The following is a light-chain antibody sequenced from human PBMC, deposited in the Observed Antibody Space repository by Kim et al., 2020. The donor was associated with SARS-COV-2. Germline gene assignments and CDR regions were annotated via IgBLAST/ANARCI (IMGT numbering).Light chain of an antibody. Sequence: EIVLTQSPATLSLSPGERPTLSCRASQSVSSYLAWYQQKPGQAPGLLIYDASNRVTGIPARFSGSGSGTDFTLTISSLEPEDFAVYYCQQRSNWPLTFGGGTKVEIK. CDR2: DAS. CDR1: QSVSSY. J-gene: IGKJ4*01. V-gene: IGKV3-11*01. CDR3: QQRSNWPLT.